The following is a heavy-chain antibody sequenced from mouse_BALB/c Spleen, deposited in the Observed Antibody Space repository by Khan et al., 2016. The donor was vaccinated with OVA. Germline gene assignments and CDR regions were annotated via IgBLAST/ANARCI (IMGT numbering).Heavy chain of an antibody. J-gene: IGHJ3*01. CDR1: GFIFSSYS. CDR2: ISSGGDYT. D-gene: IGHD4-1*01. Sequence: EVELVESGGDLVKPGGSLKLSCAASGFIFSSYSMSWVRQTPDKRLEWVATISSGGDYTYYPDNVKGRFTISRDNAKNTLYLQMNSLKSEDTAMYYCASHLTGSFAYWGQGTPVTVSA. CDR3: ASHLTGSFAY. V-gene: IGHV5-6*01.